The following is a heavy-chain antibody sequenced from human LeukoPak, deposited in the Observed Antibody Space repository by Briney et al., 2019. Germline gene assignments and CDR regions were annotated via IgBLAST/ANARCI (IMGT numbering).Heavy chain of an antibody. CDR3: ARSKYSASYVDY. CDR2: INSDGSST. V-gene: IGHV3-74*01. Sequence: GGSLRLSCAASGFTFSTYWMHWVRQAPGKGLVWVSRINSDGSSTTYADSVKGRFTISRDNAKNTLYLQMNSLTAEDTALYYCARSKYSASYVDYWGQGTLVTVSS. CDR1: GFTFSTYW. J-gene: IGHJ4*02. D-gene: IGHD1-26*01.